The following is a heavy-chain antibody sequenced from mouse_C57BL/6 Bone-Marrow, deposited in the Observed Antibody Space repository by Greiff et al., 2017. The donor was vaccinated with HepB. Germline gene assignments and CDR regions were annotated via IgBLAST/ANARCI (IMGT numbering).Heavy chain of an antibody. V-gene: IGHV1-64*01. D-gene: IGHD1-1*01. CDR1: GYTFTSYW. CDR3: ATYYYGSSYAYAMDY. CDR2: IHPNSGST. Sequence: QVQLQQPGAELVKPGASVKLSCKASGYTFTSYWMHWVKQRPGQGLEWIGMIHPNSGSTNYNEKFKSKATLTVDKSSSTAYMQLSSLTSEDSAVYYCATYYYGSSYAYAMDYWGQGTSVTVSS. J-gene: IGHJ4*01.